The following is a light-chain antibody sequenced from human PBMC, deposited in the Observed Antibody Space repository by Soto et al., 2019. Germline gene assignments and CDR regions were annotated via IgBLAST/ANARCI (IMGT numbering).Light chain of an antibody. CDR3: RQANSFPWT. CDR1: QGISSW. CDR2: AAS. Sequence: IQMTQSPSSVSASVGDRVTMTCRASQGISSWLVWYQQKPGKAPKLLIYAASSLQSGVPSRFSGSGSGTDFTLTISGLQPEDLATYCCRQANSFPWTFGQGTKVDIK. V-gene: IGKV1-12*01. J-gene: IGKJ1*01.